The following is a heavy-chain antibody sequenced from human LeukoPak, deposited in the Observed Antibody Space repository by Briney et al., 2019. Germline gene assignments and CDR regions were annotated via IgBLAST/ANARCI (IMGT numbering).Heavy chain of an antibody. V-gene: IGHV1-2*02. CDR2: IYPNNGAT. CDR3: ARDGPAQMVEFDY. CDR1: GYTFSGTGWY. J-gene: IGHJ4*02. Sequence: GASVKVSCKASGYTFSGTGWYLYWLRQAPGQGLECVGWIYPNNGATAYAQKFQGRVAMTRDTSISTAYMELRRLRPDDTAVYYCARDGPAQMVEFDYWGQGTLVTVSS. D-gene: IGHD3-10*01.